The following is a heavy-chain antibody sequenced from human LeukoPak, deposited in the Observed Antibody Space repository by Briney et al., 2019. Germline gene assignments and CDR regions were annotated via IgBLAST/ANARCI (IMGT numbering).Heavy chain of an antibody. J-gene: IGHJ4*02. CDR2: IYTSGST. CDR1: GGSFSGYY. CDR3: ARDSTSTYYYGSGSYYTFDY. Sequence: SETLSLTCAVYGGSFSGYYWSWIRQPAGKGLEWIGRIYTSGSTNYNPSLKSRVTMSVDTSKNQFSLKLSSVTAADTAVYYCARDSTSTYYYGSGSYYTFDYWGQGTLVTVSS. V-gene: IGHV4-4*07. D-gene: IGHD3-10*01.